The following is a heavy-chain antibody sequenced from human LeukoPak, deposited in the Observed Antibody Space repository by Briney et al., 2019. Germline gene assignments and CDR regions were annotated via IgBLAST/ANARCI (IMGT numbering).Heavy chain of an antibody. V-gene: IGHV3-21*01. CDR2: ISSSSSYR. CDR3: ARGYCSGGSCYGNFDY. CDR1: GFTFSSYS. Sequence: GGSLRFXCAASGFTFSSYSMNWVRQAPGKGLEWVSSISSSSSYRYYADSVKGRFTISRDNAKDSLDLQMNSLRAKDTAVYYCARGYCSGGSCYGNFDYWGQGTLVTVSS. J-gene: IGHJ4*02. D-gene: IGHD2-15*01.